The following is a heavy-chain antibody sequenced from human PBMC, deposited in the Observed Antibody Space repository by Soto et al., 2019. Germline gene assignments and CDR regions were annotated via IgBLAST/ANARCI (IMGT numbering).Heavy chain of an antibody. CDR3: ARGRGGCSSTSCYGRSYYYYYYMDV. CDR2: INHSGST. J-gene: IGHJ6*03. CDR1: GGSFSGYY. D-gene: IGHD2-2*01. V-gene: IGHV4-34*01. Sequence: SETLSLTCAVYGGSFSGYYWSWIRQPPGKGLEWIGEINHSGSTNYNPSLKSRVTISVDTSKNQFSLKLSSVTAADTAVYYCARGRGGCSSTSCYGRSYYYYYYMDVWGKGTTVTVSS.